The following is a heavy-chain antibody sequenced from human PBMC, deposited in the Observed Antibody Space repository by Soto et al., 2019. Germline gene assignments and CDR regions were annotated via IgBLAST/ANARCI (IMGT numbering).Heavy chain of an antibody. D-gene: IGHD2-2*01. CDR1: GFTFTRYS. V-gene: IGHV3-21*04. CDR3: ARDRGIVVVASATYYYGMDV. J-gene: IGHJ6*02. CDR2: ISSTTNYI. Sequence: GGSLRLSCAASGFTFTRYSMNWVRQAPGKGLEWVSSISSTTNYIYYGDSMKGRFTISRDNAKNSLYLEMNSLRAEDTAVYYCARDRGIVVVASATYYYGMDVWGQGTTVTVSS.